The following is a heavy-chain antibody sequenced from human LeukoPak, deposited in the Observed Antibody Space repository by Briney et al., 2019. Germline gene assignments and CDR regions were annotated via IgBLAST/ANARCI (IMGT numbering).Heavy chain of an antibody. V-gene: IGHV7-4-1*02. Sequence: ASVKVSCRASGYTFTSYAMNWVRQAPGQGLEWMGWINTNTGNPTYAQGFTGRFVFSLDTSVSTAYLQISSLKAEDTAVYYCARDHSDSSGYYYGSCAFDIWGQGTMVTVSS. J-gene: IGHJ3*02. CDR3: ARDHSDSSGYYYGSCAFDI. CDR2: INTNTGNP. D-gene: IGHD3-22*01. CDR1: GYTFTSYA.